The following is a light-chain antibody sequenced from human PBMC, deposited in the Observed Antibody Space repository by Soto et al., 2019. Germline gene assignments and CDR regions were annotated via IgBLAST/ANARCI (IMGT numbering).Light chain of an antibody. CDR3: SSYTSSSTPVV. CDR2: DVS. V-gene: IGLV2-14*01. Sequence: QSALTQPASVSGSPGQSITISCTGNSSDVGGYNYVSWYQQHPGKAPKLMIYDVSNRPSGVSNRFSGFKSGNTASLTISGLQAEDEADYCCSSYTSSSTPVVFGGGTKLTVL. J-gene: IGLJ2*01. CDR1: SSDVGGYNY.